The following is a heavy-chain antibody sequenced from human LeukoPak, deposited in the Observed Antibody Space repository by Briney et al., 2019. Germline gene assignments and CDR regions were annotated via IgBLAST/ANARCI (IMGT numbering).Heavy chain of an antibody. CDR1: GFTVSSNY. J-gene: IGHJ4*02. D-gene: IGHD3-22*01. Sequence: PGGSLRLSCEASGFTVSSNYMSWVRQAPGKGLEWVSVIYSGGSTYYADSVKGRFTISRDNSKNTLYLQMNSLRAEDTAVYYCARVKWLLFDYWGQGTLVTVSS. CDR2: IYSGGST. CDR3: ARVKWLLFDY. V-gene: IGHV3-53*01.